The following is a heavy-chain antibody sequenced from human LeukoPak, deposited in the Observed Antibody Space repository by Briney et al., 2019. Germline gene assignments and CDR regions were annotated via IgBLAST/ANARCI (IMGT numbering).Heavy chain of an antibody. CDR3: ARGQGFTMRPFAY. CDR1: GFTFDDYG. Sequence: GSLRLSCAASGFTFDDYGMSWVRQPPGKGLEWIGEINHSGSTNYNPSLKSRVTISVDTSKNQFSLKLSSVTAADTAVYYCARGQGFTMRPFAYWGQGTLVTVSS. D-gene: IGHD3-22*01. CDR2: INHSGST. J-gene: IGHJ4*02. V-gene: IGHV4-34*01.